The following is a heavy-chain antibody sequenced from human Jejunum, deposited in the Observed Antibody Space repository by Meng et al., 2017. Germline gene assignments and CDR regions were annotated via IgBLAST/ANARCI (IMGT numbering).Heavy chain of an antibody. V-gene: IGHV2-5*02. J-gene: IGHJ4*02. CDR1: GFSLTTSGVG. CDR2: IYWDDDK. Sequence: SGPTLVKPTETLTLTCTYSGFSLTTSGVGVGWIRQPPGKALEWLVVIYWDDDKRHSPSLKNRLSISKDTAKNLVVLAMTNMDPADTATYFCAHRSSYSSTWDTPIFDYWGQGTVVTVSS. CDR3: AHRSSYSSTWDTPIFDY. D-gene: IGHD6-13*01.